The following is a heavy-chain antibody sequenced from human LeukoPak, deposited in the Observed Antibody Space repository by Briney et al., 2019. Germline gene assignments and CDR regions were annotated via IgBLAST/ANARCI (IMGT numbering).Heavy chain of an antibody. CDR3: ARGGYTSSWSLSGDWFDP. J-gene: IGHJ5*02. D-gene: IGHD6-13*01. V-gene: IGHV3-30*04. CDR1: GFIFSSYA. CDR2: TSSDGSNK. Sequence: GRSLRLSCAASGFIFSSYAMHWVRQAPGKGLEWLAVTSSDGSNKNHADSVKGRFTISRDNSKNTLYLQMSSLRPEDTAVYFCARGGYTSSWSLSGDWFDPCGQGTLVTVSS.